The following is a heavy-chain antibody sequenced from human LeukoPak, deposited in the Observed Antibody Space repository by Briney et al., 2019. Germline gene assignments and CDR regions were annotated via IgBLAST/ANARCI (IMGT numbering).Heavy chain of an antibody. D-gene: IGHD3-22*01. V-gene: IGHV3-30*04. CDR1: GFTFSSYA. Sequence: GGSLRLSCAASGFTFSSYAMHWVRQAPGKGLEWVAVISYDGSNKYYADSVKGRFTISRDNSKNTLYLQMNSLRAEDTAVYYCARDSYYFGSSGSRGAFDYWGQGTPVTVSS. CDR3: ARDSYYFGSSGSRGAFDY. J-gene: IGHJ4*02. CDR2: ISYDGSNK.